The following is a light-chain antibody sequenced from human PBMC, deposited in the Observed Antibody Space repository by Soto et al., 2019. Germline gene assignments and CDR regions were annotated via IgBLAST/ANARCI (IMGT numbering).Light chain of an antibody. CDR1: QSISSY. CDR3: QQLNSYPLT. J-gene: IGKJ4*01. Sequence: DIQMTQSPSSLSASVGDRVTITCRASQSISSYLNWYQQKPGKAPKLLIYAASSLQSGVPSRFSGSGTGTELTLTISSLQPEDFATYYCQQLNSYPLTFGGGTKVDIK. V-gene: IGKV1-39*01. CDR2: AAS.